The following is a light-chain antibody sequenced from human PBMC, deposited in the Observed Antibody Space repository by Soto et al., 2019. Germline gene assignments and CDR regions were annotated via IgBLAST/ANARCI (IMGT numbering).Light chain of an antibody. CDR3: LSYTSANTRV. J-gene: IGLJ3*02. CDR1: TSDIGDNKY. CDR2: EVN. Sequence: QSALTQPASVSGSPGQSITISCTGTTSDIGDNKYVSWYQHHPGKAPKLMIYEVNNRPSGVSNRFSGSKSGNTASLTISGLQPEDEADYYCLSYTSANTRVFGGGTKLTVL. V-gene: IGLV2-14*01.